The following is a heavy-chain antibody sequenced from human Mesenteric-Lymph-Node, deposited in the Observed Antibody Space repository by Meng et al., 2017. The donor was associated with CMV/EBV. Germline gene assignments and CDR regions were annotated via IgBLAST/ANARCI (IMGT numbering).Heavy chain of an antibody. CDR3: ARHQRWLKSEGGFNY. CDR1: GGSFRGYY. V-gene: IGHV4-34*01. CDR2: INHSGST. J-gene: IGHJ4*02. Sequence: VELKRGGEGLLKPSEPLSLPGAFDGGSFRGYYWSWIRQPPGKGLEWIGEINHSGSTNYNPSLKSRVTISVDTSKNQFSLKLSSVTAADTAVYYCARHQRWLKSEGGFNYWGQGTLVTVSS. D-gene: IGHD4-23*01.